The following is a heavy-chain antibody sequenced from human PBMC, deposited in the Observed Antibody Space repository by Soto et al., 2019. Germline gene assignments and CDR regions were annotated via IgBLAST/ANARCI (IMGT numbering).Heavy chain of an antibody. J-gene: IGHJ4*02. CDR1: GFTFSSYG. V-gene: IGHV3-30*18. Sequence: PGGSLRLSCAASGFTFSSYGMHWVRQAPGKGLEWVAVISYDGSNKYYADSVKGRFTISRDNSKNTLYLQMNSLRAEDTAVYYCAKDGVAADGRNSLKYFDYWGQGTLVTVSS. CDR3: AKDGVAADGRNSLKYFDY. D-gene: IGHD6-13*01. CDR2: ISYDGSNK.